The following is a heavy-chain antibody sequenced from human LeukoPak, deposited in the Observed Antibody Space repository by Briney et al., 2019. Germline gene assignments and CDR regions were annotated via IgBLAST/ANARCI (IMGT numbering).Heavy chain of an antibody. J-gene: IGHJ5*02. CDR2: INNDGSIT. D-gene: IGHD6-13*01. CDR1: GFTFSSYW. V-gene: IGHV3-74*01. Sequence: GGSLRLSCAASGFTFSSYWMHWVRQDPGKGLVWVSHINNDGSITNYADSVKGRFTISRDNAKNTLYLQMNSLRAEDTAIYYCVRDLQRHYLGVAVAGRRRWFDPWGQGTLVTVSS. CDR3: VRDLQRHYLGVAVAGRRRWFDP.